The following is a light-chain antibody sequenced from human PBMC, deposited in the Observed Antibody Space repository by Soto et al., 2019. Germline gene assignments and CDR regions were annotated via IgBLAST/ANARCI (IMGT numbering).Light chain of an antibody. Sequence: EKVMTQSPAALSVSPGERATLSCRASQSVNSNLAWYQQKPGQAPRPLLYGASTRATGIPARFSGSASGTKFTLTISSLQSEDSAVYYCQQYNDLPLTFGGGTKVDIK. J-gene: IGKJ4*01. CDR2: GAS. V-gene: IGKV3-15*01. CDR1: QSVNSN. CDR3: QQYNDLPLT.